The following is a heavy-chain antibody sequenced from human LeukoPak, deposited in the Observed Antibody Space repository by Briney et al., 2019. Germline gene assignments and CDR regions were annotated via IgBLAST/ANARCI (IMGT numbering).Heavy chain of an antibody. Sequence: PSETLSLTCTVSGGSISSSSYYWGWIRQPPGKGLEWIGSIYYSGSTYYNPSLKSRVTISVDTSKNQFSLKLSSVTAADTAVYYCARDLLPPTVDTAMVTDYWGQGTLVTVSS. D-gene: IGHD5-18*01. J-gene: IGHJ4*02. V-gene: IGHV4-39*07. CDR3: ARDLLPPTVDTAMVTDY. CDR2: IYYSGST. CDR1: GGSISSSSYY.